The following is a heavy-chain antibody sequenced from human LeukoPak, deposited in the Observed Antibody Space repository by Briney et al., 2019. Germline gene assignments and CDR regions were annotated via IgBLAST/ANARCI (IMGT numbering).Heavy chain of an antibody. Sequence: PSETLSLTCTVSGGSISSYYWSRIRQPAGKGLEWIGRIYTSGSTNYNPSLKSRVTMSVDTSKNQFSLKLSSVTAADTAVYYCAREVVLMVYAIGRVNWFDPWGQGTLVTVSS. V-gene: IGHV4-4*07. CDR2: IYTSGST. J-gene: IGHJ5*02. CDR1: GGSISSYY. CDR3: AREVVLMVYAIGRVNWFDP. D-gene: IGHD2-8*01.